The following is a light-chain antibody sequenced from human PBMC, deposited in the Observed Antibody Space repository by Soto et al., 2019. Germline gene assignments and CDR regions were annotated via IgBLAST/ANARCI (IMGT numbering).Light chain of an antibody. CDR1: SSNIGSNY. CDR3: AAWDDSLSGQEV. J-gene: IGLJ2*01. V-gene: IGLV1-47*01. CDR2: RNN. Sequence: QSVLTQPPSASGTPGQRVTISCSGSSSNIGSNYVYWYQQLPGTAPKLLIYRNNQRPSWVPDRFSGSKSGTSASMAISGLRSEDEADYYCAAWDDSLSGQEVFGGGTKLTVL.